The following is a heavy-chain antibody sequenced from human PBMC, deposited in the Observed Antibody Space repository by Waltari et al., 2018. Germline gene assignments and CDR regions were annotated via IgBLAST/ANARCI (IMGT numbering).Heavy chain of an antibody. CDR1: GFTVSSNY. V-gene: IGHV3-66*02. Sequence: EVQLVESGGGLVQPGGSLRVSCAASGFTVSSNYMSWVRQAPGKGLEWVSVIDSGGSTYYADALKGRFTISRDNSKNTLYLQMNSLRAEDTAVYYCSNSIKSGSDAFDIWGQGTMVTVSS. CDR3: SNSIKSGSDAFDI. CDR2: IDSGGST. J-gene: IGHJ3*02. D-gene: IGHD3-3*01.